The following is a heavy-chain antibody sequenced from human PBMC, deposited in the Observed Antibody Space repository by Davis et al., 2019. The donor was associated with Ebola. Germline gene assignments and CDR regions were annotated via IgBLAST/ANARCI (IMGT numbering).Heavy chain of an antibody. J-gene: IGHJ4*02. CDR1: GGSISSYY. CDR3: ARVAPIRGAALFDS. V-gene: IGHV4-59*01. D-gene: IGHD3-10*01. Sequence: SETLSLTCTVSGGSISSYYWNWIRQPPGKGLEWIGYIYYTGSTNYNPSLKSRVTMSVDTSKNQFSLKLSSVTAADTAVYYCARVAPIRGAALFDSWGQGTLVTVSS. CDR2: IYYTGST.